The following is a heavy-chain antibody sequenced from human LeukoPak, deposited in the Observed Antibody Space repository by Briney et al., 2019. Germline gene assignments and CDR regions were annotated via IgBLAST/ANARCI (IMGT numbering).Heavy chain of an antibody. V-gene: IGHV3-7*01. J-gene: IGHJ4*02. CDR2: INQDGSEK. Sequence: GGSLRLSCADSGFTFTTYWMTWVCQPPGKGLEWVANINQDGSEKYYVDSVKGRFTISRDNAKNSVSLQMNSLRVEDTAVYYCVRSRGGFWGQGTLVTVSS. CDR3: VRSRGGF. CDR1: GFTFTTYW. D-gene: IGHD3-10*01.